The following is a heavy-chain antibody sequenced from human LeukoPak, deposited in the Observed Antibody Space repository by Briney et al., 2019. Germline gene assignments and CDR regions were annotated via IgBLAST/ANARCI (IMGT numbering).Heavy chain of an antibody. J-gene: IGHJ6*02. CDR2: FSGGGST. CDR1: GFTFSNYA. D-gene: IGHD3-22*01. Sequence: GGSLRLSCAASGFTFSNYAMNWVRQAPGKGLEWVSTFSGGGSTYYAASVKGRFTISRDNSKNTLFLQMNSLRAEDTALYYCARAGYYDSSGYYFPVLHYYYGMDVWGQGTTVTVSS. CDR3: ARAGYYDSSGYYFPVLHYYYGMDV. V-gene: IGHV3-23*01.